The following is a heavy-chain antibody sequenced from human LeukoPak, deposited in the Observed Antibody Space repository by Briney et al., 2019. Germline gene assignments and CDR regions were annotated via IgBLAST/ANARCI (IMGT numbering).Heavy chain of an antibody. J-gene: IGHJ4*02. CDR1: GLTVSNY. CDR3: AREGGAGGTIDY. V-gene: IGHV3-53*01. Sequence: GGSLRLSCAASGLTVSNYMSWVRQAPGKGLEWVSVIYSGGSTYYADSVKGRFTISRDNSKNTLYLQMNSLRAEDTAVYYCAREGGAGGTIDYWGQGTLVTVSS. D-gene: IGHD2-8*01. CDR2: IYSGGST.